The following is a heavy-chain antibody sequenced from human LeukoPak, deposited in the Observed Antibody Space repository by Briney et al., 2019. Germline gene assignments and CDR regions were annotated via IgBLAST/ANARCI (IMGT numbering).Heavy chain of an antibody. CDR3: ARDFWCAYRVDYFDY. D-gene: IGHD3-3*01. CDR1: GFTFSNYR. V-gene: IGHV3-7*01. CDR2: IKQDGSET. Sequence: GGSLRLSCAASGFTFSNYRMSWVRRAPGKGLEWAANIKQDGSETYYVDSVRGRFTISRDNAKNSLYLQMNSLRAEDTAVYYCARDFWCAYRVDYFDYWGQGTLVTVSS. J-gene: IGHJ4*02.